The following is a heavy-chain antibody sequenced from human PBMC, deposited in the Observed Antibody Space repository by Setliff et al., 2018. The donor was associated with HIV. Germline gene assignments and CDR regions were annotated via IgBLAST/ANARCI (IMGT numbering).Heavy chain of an antibody. CDR1: GFTFNHYA. J-gene: IGHJ5*02. D-gene: IGHD2-15*01. Sequence: SVKVSCKASGFTFNHYALSWVRQAPGQRPEWMGGTIPMSDILNYAQNFQGRVTITADHSTTTTYMELSSLRSEDTAVYYCALPYCGGGNCWSSASLPPAGWFDPWGQGTLVTVSS. V-gene: IGHV1-69*10. CDR2: TIPMSDIL. CDR3: ALPYCGGGNCWSSASLPPAGWFDP.